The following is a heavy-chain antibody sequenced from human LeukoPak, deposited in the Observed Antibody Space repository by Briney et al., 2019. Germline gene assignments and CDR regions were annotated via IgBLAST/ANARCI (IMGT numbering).Heavy chain of an antibody. CDR2: ISAYNGNT. V-gene: IGHV1-18*01. D-gene: IGHD2-15*01. Sequence: ASVKVSCKASGYTFTSYGISWVRQAPGQGLEWMGWISAYNGNTNYAQKLQGRVTMTTDTSTSTAYMELRSLRSDDTAVYYCARAPYCSGGSCYYWSSLSLDYWGQGTLVTVSS. CDR1: GYTFTSYG. CDR3: ARAPYCSGGSCYYWSSLSLDY. J-gene: IGHJ4*02.